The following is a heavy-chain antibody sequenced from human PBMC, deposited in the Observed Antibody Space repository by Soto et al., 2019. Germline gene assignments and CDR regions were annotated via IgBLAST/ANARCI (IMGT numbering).Heavy chain of an antibody. J-gene: IGHJ4*02. V-gene: IGHV3-30-3*01. CDR3: ARGPSSLTRFDY. CDR2: ISYDGSNK. CDR1: GFTFSSYA. D-gene: IGHD2-2*01. Sequence: GGSLRLSCAASGFTFSSYAMNWVRQAPGKGLEWVVVISYDGSNKYYAESVKGRFTISRDNSKNTLYVQMNSLRAEDTAVYYCARGPSSLTRFDYWGQGTLVTVSS.